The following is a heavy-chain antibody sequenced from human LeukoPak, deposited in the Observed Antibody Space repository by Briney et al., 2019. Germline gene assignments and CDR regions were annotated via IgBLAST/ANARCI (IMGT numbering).Heavy chain of an antibody. D-gene: IGHD3-22*01. V-gene: IGHV3-23*01. Sequence: GGSLRLSCAASGFTFSSYAMSWVRQAPGKGLEWVSAISGSGGSTYYADSVKGRFTISRDNSKNTLYLQMNSLRAEDTAVYYCAKANKYYDSSGYYYEALDIWGQGTMVTVSS. CDR1: GFTFSSYA. J-gene: IGHJ3*02. CDR3: AKANKYYDSSGYYYEALDI. CDR2: ISGSGGST.